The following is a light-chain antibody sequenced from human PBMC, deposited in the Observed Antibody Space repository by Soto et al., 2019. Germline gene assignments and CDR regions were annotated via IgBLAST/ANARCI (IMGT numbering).Light chain of an antibody. CDR2: EVS. Sequence: QCGLTKPPSVSGPPGQGITISCSRTSSDVGRYNYVSWYQLHPGNAPNLIVYEVSNRPSGVSNRFSGYKSGNTASLTISGLQAEEEDDYYCSSYTSSTAYVFGTGTQVTV. CDR3: SSYTSSTAYV. CDR1: SSDVGRYNY. J-gene: IGLJ1*01. V-gene: IGLV2-14*01.